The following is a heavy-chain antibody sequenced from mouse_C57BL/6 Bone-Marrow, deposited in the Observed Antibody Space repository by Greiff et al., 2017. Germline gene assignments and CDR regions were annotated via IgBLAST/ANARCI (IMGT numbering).Heavy chain of an antibody. Sequence: EVQLVESGGGLVQPGGSMKLSCVASGFTFSNYWMNWVRQSPEKGLEWVAQIRLKSDNYATHYAESVKGRFTISRDDSKSSVYLQMNNLRAEDTGIYYCTGKVYAMDYWGQGTSVTVSS. CDR1: GFTFSNYW. CDR3: TGKVYAMDY. J-gene: IGHJ4*01. CDR2: IRLKSDNYAT. V-gene: IGHV6-3*01.